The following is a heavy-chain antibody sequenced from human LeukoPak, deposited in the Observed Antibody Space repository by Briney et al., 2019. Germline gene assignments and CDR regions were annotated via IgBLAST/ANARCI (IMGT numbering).Heavy chain of an antibody. Sequence: ASQTLSLTCTVSGGSISSYYWSWIRQPPGKGLEWIGYIYYSGSTNYNPSLKSRVTISVDTSKNQFSLKLSSVTAADTAVYYCARDIGYSYDITYYYYGMDVWGQGTTVTVSS. J-gene: IGHJ6*02. CDR3: ARDIGYSYDITYYYYGMDV. D-gene: IGHD5-18*01. CDR1: GGSISSYY. CDR2: IYYSGST. V-gene: IGHV4-59*01.